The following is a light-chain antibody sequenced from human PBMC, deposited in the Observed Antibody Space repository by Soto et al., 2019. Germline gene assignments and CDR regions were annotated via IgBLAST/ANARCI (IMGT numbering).Light chain of an antibody. CDR1: QSISSW. Sequence: DIQMTQSPSTLSASVGDRVTITCRASQSISSWLAWYQQKPGKAPKLLIYDASSLESGVPSRFSGHGSGTEFNLTITRLQPDDSESYYCQQYNSYSKKFGQGTKV. CDR2: DAS. CDR3: QQYNSYSKK. J-gene: IGKJ1*01. V-gene: IGKV1-5*01.